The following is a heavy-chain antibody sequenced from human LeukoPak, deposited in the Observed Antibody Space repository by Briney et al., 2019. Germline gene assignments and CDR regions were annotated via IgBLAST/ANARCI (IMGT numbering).Heavy chain of an antibody. CDR2: ITSSGEST. D-gene: IGHD5-18*01. Sequence: PGGSLRLSCAASGFTFSNYAMSWVRQAPGKGLEWVAAITSSGESTNYADSVKGRFTISRDNSKNTLYLQMNSLRAEGTAVYYCASRSGYSYGHFDYWGQGTLVTVSS. V-gene: IGHV3-23*01. CDR1: GFTFSNYA. CDR3: ASRSGYSYGHFDY. J-gene: IGHJ4*02.